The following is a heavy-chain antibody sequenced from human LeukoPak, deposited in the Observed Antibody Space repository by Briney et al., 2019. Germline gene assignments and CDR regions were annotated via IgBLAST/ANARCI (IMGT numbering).Heavy chain of an antibody. D-gene: IGHD4-23*01. CDR2: ICSGGTT. Sequence: GGSLRLSCAASGFTVSGNHMSWVRQAPGKGLNWVSIICSGGTTYYADSVKGRFTISRDNSKNTLYLQMNSLRAEDTAVYYCARDADYGGSPDAFDIWGRGTIVTVSS. V-gene: IGHV3-53*01. CDR3: ARDADYGGSPDAFDI. CDR1: GFTVSGNH. J-gene: IGHJ3*02.